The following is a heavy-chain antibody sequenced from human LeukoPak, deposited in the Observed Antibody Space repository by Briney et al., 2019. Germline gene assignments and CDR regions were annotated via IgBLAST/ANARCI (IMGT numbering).Heavy chain of an antibody. J-gene: IGHJ6*03. D-gene: IGHD6-19*01. Sequence: PGGSLRLSCAASGFTFSNYWMTWVRQAPGKGLEWVANIKQDGSEKYYVDSVKGRFTISRDNAKNTLYLQMNSLRAEDTAVYYCARDSSIAVAGTASFHYYYYYMDVWGKGTTVTISS. CDR3: ARDSSIAVAGTASFHYYYYYMDV. CDR2: IKQDGSEK. CDR1: GFTFSNYW. V-gene: IGHV3-7*01.